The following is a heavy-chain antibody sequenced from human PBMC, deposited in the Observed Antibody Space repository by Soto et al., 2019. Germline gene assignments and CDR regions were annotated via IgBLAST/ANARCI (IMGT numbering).Heavy chain of an antibody. D-gene: IGHD3-9*01. CDR1: GGRISSSFY. CDR2: IDYSGSA. Sequence: QLQLQESGPGLVKPSETLSLTCSVSGGRISSSFYWGWIRQTPGKGLQWIGSIDYSGSAYYKASLRSRVITSVATSKNQSSLKLSSLTAADTAVYYCARHKPAAPGYIGGHFASWGQGTRVTVSS. V-gene: IGHV4-39*01. J-gene: IGHJ4*02. CDR3: ARHKPAAPGYIGGHFAS.